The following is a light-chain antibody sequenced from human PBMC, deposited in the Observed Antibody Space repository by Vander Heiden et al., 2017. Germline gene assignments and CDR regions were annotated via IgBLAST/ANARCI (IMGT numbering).Light chain of an antibody. CDR3: QQSDFTPRT. Sequence: DVQMTQSPSSLSASVGDRVTITCRASQNIDYYLNWYQQKPGKAPNLLIYAASSLQSGVPSRFSGSGSGTDFTLTISSLQPEDSATYYCQQSDFTPRTFGQGTKVEIK. V-gene: IGKV1-39*01. CDR1: QNIDYY. CDR2: AAS. J-gene: IGKJ1*01.